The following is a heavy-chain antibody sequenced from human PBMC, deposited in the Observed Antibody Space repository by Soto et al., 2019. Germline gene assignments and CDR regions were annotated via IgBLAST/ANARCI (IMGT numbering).Heavy chain of an antibody. V-gene: IGHV4-34*01. CDR3: TPAERFPRSWFDP. J-gene: IGHJ5*02. CDR1: GGSFRNYY. D-gene: IGHD3-10*01. Sequence: ASEPLSLTCGVYGGSFRNYYWIWVRQPPGKGLEWIGEVNHSGEATYNPSLQSRVTISLDTSNNHFSLKMTSVTAADTAMYFCTPAERFPRSWFDPWGQRTQVTVSS. CDR2: VNHSGEA.